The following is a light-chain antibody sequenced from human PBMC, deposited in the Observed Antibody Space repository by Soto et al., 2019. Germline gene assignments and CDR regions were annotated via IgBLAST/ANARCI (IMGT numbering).Light chain of an antibody. CDR1: QSVSSY. CDR3: QQRSNWPPGLT. Sequence: EIVLTQSPATLSLSPGERATLSCRASQSVSSYLAWYQQKPGQAPRLLIYEASNRATGIPARFSGSGSGTDFTLTISSLEPEDFAVYYCQQRSNWPPGLTFGGGTKVDIK. CDR2: EAS. V-gene: IGKV3-11*01. J-gene: IGKJ4*01.